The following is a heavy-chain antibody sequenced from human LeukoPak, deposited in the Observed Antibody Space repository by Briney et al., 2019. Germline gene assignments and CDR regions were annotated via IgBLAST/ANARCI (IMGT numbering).Heavy chain of an antibody. V-gene: IGHV3-23*01. J-gene: IGHJ4*02. CDR3: AKATFFSGSYFYFDY. D-gene: IGHD1-26*01. CDR1: GFTFSSYA. CDR2: ISGSGGST. Sequence: GGSLRLSCAASGFTFSSYAMSWVRQAPGKGLEWVSAISGSGGSTYYADSVKGRFTISRDNSKNTLYLQMNSLRAEDTAVYYRAKATFFSGSYFYFDYWGQGTLVTVSS.